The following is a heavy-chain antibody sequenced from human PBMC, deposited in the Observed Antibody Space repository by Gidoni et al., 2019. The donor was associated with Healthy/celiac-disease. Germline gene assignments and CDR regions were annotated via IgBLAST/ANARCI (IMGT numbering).Heavy chain of an antibody. CDR1: GFTFSSYA. CDR3: VKGDGSGLQKWFGELIPFDY. D-gene: IGHD3-10*01. Sequence: EVQLVESGGGLVQPGGSLRLSCSASGFTFSSYAMHWVRQAPGKGRFTISRDNSKNTLYLQKSSLRAEDTAVYYCVKGDGSGLQKWFGELIPFDYWGQGTLVTVSS. J-gene: IGHJ4*02. V-gene: IGHV3-64*03.